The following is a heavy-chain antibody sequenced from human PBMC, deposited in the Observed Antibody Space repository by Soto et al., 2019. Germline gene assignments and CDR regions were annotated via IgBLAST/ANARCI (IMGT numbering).Heavy chain of an antibody. CDR3: ARPIAAAEGYHRFDP. CDR2: IIPFLDKT. V-gene: IGHV1-69*02. CDR1: GGSLSSYP. D-gene: IGHD6-13*01. Sequence: QVLLVQSGAELKKPGSSLKVSCKASGGSLSSYPISWLRQAPGQGLEWMGRIIPFLDKTDYAEKCQGRVTFTADKSTTPIYFELTSLTSAETSLYYCARPIAAAEGYHRFDPWGQGTLVTVSS. J-gene: IGHJ5*02.